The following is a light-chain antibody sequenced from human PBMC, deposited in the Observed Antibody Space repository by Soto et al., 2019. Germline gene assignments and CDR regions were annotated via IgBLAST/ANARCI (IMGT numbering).Light chain of an antibody. CDR3: QQYNKWPLT. CDR1: QSVSSY. CDR2: GAS. J-gene: IGKJ4*01. V-gene: IGKV3-15*01. Sequence: EIVLTQSPCTLSLSPGERATLSCRASQSVSSYLAWYQQKPGQAPRLLMYGASTRATSISDRFSGSGSGTEFTLTISSLQSEDVAVYYCQQYNKWPLTFGGGTKVDIK.